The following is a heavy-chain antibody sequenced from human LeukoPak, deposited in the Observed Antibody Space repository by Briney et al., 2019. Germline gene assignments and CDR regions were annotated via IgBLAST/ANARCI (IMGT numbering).Heavy chain of an antibody. CDR2: IKSDGSST. Sequence: GSLRLSCAASGFTFSSYWKHWVRQAPGKGLVWVSRIKSDGSSTSYADSVKGRFTISRDNAKNSVYLQINSLRAEDTAIYYCARVPPSYWGQGTQVTVSS. CDR1: GFTFSSYW. V-gene: IGHV3-74*01. CDR3: ARVPPSY. J-gene: IGHJ4*02.